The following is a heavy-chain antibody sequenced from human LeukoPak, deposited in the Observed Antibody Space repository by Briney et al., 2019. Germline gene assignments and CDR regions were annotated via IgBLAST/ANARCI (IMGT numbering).Heavy chain of an antibody. J-gene: IGHJ4*02. CDR2: ITGSSDYI. Sequence: GGSLRLSCAASGFTFSRYSVNWVRQAPGKGLEWVSCITGSSDYIFYADSVKGRFIISRDNSKNTLYVQMNSLTAEDTAVYYCARETSGYAYLDYWGQGTLVTVSS. CDR1: GFTFSRYS. D-gene: IGHD3-22*01. V-gene: IGHV3-21*04. CDR3: ARETSGYAYLDY.